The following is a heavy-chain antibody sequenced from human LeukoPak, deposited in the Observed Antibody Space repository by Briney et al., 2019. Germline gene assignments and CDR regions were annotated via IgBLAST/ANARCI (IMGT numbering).Heavy chain of an antibody. CDR2: ITSTDT. CDR1: GFTFSSST. D-gene: IGHD2-2*02. J-gene: IGHJ5*02. CDR3: AKGPAAIGWFDP. V-gene: IGHV3-21*04. Sequence: GGSLSLSCAASGFTFSSSTMNWVRQAPGKGLEWISSITSTDTYYADSVKGRFTISRDNAKNSLYLQMNSLRADDTAVYYCAKGPAAIGWFDPWGQGTLVTVSS.